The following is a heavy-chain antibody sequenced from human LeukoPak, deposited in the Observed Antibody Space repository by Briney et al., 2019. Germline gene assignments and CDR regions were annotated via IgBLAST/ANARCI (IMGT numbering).Heavy chain of an antibody. CDR2: ISSSGSTI. CDR3: ARDLSPLDAFDI. CDR1: GFTFSDYY. V-gene: IGHV3-11*01. Sequence: PGGSLRLSCAASGFTFSDYYMSWIRQAPGKGLEWVSYISSSGSTIYYADSVKGRFTISRDNAKNSLYLQMNSLRAEDTAVYYRARDLSPLDAFDIWGQGTMVTVSS. J-gene: IGHJ3*02.